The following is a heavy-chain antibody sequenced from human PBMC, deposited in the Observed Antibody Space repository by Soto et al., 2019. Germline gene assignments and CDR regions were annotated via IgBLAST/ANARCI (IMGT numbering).Heavy chain of an antibody. Sequence: GGSLRLSCAASGFTFTSYTMNWVRQAPGKGLEWVSSISSSSDYIYYADSMKGRVTISRDNAKSSLFLDMNSLTGEDTAVYYCARARVYATGPLDFWGQGTLVTVSS. J-gene: IGHJ4*02. CDR1: GFTFTSYT. D-gene: IGHD6-13*01. V-gene: IGHV3-21*06. CDR3: ARARVYATGPLDF. CDR2: ISSSSDYI.